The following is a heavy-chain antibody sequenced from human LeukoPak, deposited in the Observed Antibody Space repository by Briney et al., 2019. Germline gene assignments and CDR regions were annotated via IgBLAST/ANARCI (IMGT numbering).Heavy chain of an antibody. CDR1: GFTFSSYS. CDR3: ASETMVRGVIIRGVFDY. V-gene: IGHV3-21*01. Sequence: GGSLRLSCAASGFTFSSYSMNWVRQAPGKGLEWVSSISSSSSYIYYADSVKGRFTISRDNAKNSLYLQMNSLRAEDTAVYYCASETMVRGVIIRGVFDYWGQGTLVTVSS. D-gene: IGHD3-10*01. CDR2: ISSSSSYI. J-gene: IGHJ4*02.